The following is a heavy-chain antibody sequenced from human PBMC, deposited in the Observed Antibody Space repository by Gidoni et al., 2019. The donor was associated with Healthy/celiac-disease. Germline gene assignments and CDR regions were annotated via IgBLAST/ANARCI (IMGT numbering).Heavy chain of an antibody. V-gene: IGHV4-34*01. Sequence: QVQLQQWGAGLLKPSETLSLTCAVYGGSFSGYYWSWIRQPPGKGLEWIGEINHSGSTNYNPSLKSRVTISVDTSKNQFSLKLSSVTAADTAVYYCAVDLIAVAGTDVGSWGQGTLVTVSS. J-gene: IGHJ5*02. CDR3: AVDLIAVAGTDVGS. CDR2: INHSGST. CDR1: GGSFSGYY. D-gene: IGHD6-19*01.